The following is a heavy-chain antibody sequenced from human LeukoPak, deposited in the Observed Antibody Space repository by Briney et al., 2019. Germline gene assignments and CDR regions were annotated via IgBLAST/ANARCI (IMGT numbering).Heavy chain of an antibody. V-gene: IGHV3-48*03. CDR3: ARDLGNGAAFDY. CDR2: ISFSGYTI. CDR1: GFTFNSYE. D-gene: IGHD6-25*01. J-gene: IGHJ4*02. Sequence: PGGSLRLSCAASGFTFNSYEMNWVRQAPGKGLEWISYISFSGYTIYYADSVKGRFSISRDNAKNSLYLQMSSLRADDTAVYYCARDLGNGAAFDYWGQGTLVTVSS.